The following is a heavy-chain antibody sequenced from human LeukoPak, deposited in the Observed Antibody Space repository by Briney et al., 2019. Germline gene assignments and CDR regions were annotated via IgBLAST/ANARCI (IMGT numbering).Heavy chain of an antibody. J-gene: IGHJ4*02. V-gene: IGHV3-21*01. CDR1: GFTFSSYS. CDR3: ARVKQQGTLFDY. CDR2: ISSSSSYI. Sequence: GGSLRLSCAASGFTFSSYSMNWVRQAPGKGLEWVSSISSSSSYIYYADSVKGRFTISRDNAENSLYLQMNSLGAEDTAVYYCARVKQQGTLFDYWGQGTLVTVSS. D-gene: IGHD6-13*01.